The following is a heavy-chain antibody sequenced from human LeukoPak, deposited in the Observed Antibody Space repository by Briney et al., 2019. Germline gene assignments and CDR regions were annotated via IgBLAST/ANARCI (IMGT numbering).Heavy chain of an antibody. J-gene: IGHJ4*02. Sequence: SETLSLTCTVSGGSISSYYWSWIRQPPGKGLEWVGYIYYSGSTNYNPSLKSRVTISVDTSKNQFSLKLSSVTAADTAVYYCASGVGSGYYYFDYWGQGTLVTVSS. V-gene: IGHV4-59*01. CDR1: GGSISSYY. CDR2: IYYSGST. D-gene: IGHD3-22*01. CDR3: ASGVGSGYYYFDY.